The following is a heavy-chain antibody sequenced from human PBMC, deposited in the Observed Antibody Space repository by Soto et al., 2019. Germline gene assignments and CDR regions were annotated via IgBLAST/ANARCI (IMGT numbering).Heavy chain of an antibody. CDR2: IYWDDDK. V-gene: IGHV2-5*02. CDR1: GFSLTSGVG. D-gene: IGHD5-12*01. Sequence: QITLKESGPTLVRPPQTLTLTCTFSGFSLTSGVGVGWIRQPPGKALEWLALIYWDDDKRYSPSLKNRLTITQDTSKNQVVLTMTTVGPVDTATYFCAHIDPEIVTVGGHGGFDYWGQGTLVTVSS. CDR3: AHIDPEIVTVGGHGGFDY. J-gene: IGHJ4*02.